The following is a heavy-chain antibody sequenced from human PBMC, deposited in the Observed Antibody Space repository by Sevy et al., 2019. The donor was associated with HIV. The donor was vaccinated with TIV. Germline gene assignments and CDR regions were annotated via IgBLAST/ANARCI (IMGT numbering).Heavy chain of an antibody. Sequence: GSLRLSCAASGFTFSSYSMNWVRQAPGKGLEWVSSISSSSSYIYYADSVKGRFTISRDNAKNSLYLQMNSLRAEDTAVYYCARYSSSWYKLHYFDYWGQGTLVTVSS. CDR2: ISSSSSYI. CDR3: ARYSSSWYKLHYFDY. CDR1: GFTFSSYS. D-gene: IGHD6-13*01. J-gene: IGHJ4*02. V-gene: IGHV3-21*01.